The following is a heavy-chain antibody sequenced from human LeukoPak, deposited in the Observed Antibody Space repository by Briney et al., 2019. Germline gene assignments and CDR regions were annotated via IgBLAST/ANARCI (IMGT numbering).Heavy chain of an antibody. CDR3: ARMNREGIQPPFDY. J-gene: IGHJ4*02. CDR1: GYTFTGYY. V-gene: IGHV1-2*02. CDR2: INPNSGGT. Sequence: GASVEVSCKASGYTFTGYYMHWVRQAPGQGLEWMGWINPNSGGTNYAQKFQGRVTMTRDTSISTAYMELSRLRSDDTAVYYCARMNREGIQPPFDYWGQGTLVTVPS. D-gene: IGHD5-18*01.